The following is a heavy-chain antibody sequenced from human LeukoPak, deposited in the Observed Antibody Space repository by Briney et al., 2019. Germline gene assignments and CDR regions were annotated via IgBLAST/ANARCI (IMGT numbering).Heavy chain of an antibody. CDR1: GGSMNNYY. CDR3: ARILEGSGAAFDI. Sequence: SETLSLTCIVSGGSMNNYYWSWIRLPPGKGLEWIAYIHYTGITNYNPFLKSRVTISLDTSKNQFSLKLNSVTAADTAFYYCARILEGSGAAFDIWGQGTMVTVSS. CDR2: IHYTGIT. V-gene: IGHV4-59*01. D-gene: IGHD1-26*01. J-gene: IGHJ3*02.